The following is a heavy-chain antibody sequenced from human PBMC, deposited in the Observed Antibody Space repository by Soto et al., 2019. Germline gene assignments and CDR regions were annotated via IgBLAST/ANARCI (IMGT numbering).Heavy chain of an antibody. CDR3: AKDFDDFWSGYYYYYGMDV. V-gene: IGHV3-23*01. Sequence: GESLKISCAASGFTFSSYAMSWVRQAPGKGLEWVSAISGSGGSTYYADSVKGRFTISRDNSKNTLYLQMNSLRAEDTAVYYCAKDFDDFWSGYYYYYGMDVWGQGTTVTVSS. CDR1: GFTFSSYA. J-gene: IGHJ6*02. D-gene: IGHD3-3*01. CDR2: ISGSGGST.